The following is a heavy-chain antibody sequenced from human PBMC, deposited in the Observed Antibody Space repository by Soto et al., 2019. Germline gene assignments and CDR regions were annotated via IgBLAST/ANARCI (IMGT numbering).Heavy chain of an antibody. CDR2: INWNSGSI. J-gene: IGHJ1*01. D-gene: IGHD6-13*01. CDR1: GFTFDDYA. CDR3: VKDESINWYSGHFRH. V-gene: IGHV3-9*01. Sequence: GGSLSLSCAASGFTFDDYAMHWVRQVPGKGLEWVSGINWNSGSIGYGDSVKGRFAISRDNAKNSLHLQMNSLSAEDTAFYYCVKDESINWYSGHFRHWGQGTLVTVSS.